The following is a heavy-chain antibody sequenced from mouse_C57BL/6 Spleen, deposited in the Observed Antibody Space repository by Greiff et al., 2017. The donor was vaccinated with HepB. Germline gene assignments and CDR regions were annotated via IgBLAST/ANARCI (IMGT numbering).Heavy chain of an antibody. V-gene: IGHV5-4*03. J-gene: IGHJ4*01. CDR2: ISDGGSYT. D-gene: IGHD1-1*01. CDR1: GFTFSSYA. CDR3: ASDYYGSSHYAMDY. Sequence: EVKLMESGGGLVKPGGSLKLSCAASGFTFSSYAMSWVRQTPEKRLEWVATISDGGSYTYYPDNVKGRFTISRDNAKNNLYLQMSHLKSEDTAMYYCASDYYGSSHYAMDYWGQGTSVTVSS.